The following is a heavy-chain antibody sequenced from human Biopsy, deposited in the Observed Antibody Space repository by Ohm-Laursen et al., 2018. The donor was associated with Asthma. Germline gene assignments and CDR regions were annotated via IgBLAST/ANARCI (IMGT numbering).Heavy chain of an antibody. CDR3: ARVQKSPGDRWFDP. V-gene: IGHV1-2*06. CDR1: GYSFTDYH. Sequence: GSSVKVSCKASGYSFTDYHLHWVRQAPGEGLEWMGRINPNGGATIYAQKFQGRVTMTRDTSISTAYMELSRLTSDDTAVYYCARVQKSPGDRWFDPWGQGTLVTVSS. J-gene: IGHJ5*02. D-gene: IGHD7-27*01. CDR2: INPNGGAT.